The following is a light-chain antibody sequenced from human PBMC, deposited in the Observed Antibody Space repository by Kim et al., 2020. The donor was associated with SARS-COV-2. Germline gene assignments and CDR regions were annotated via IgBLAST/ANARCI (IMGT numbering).Light chain of an antibody. J-gene: IGLJ1*01. CDR1: KLGDKY. V-gene: IGLV3-1*01. Sequence: SQGQTARITCSGDKLGDKYACWYQQKQGQSPVLVIYQDSKRPSGIPERFSGSNSGNTATLTISGTQAMDEADYDCQAWDSSTAYVFGTGTKVTVL. CDR2: QDS. CDR3: QAWDSSTAYV.